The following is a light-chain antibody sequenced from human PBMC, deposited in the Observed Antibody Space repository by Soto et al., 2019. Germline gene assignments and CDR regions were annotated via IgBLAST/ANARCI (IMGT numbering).Light chain of an antibody. CDR3: QQYNSYSGT. CDR2: DAS. Sequence: DIQMTQSPSTLSASVGDRVTITCRASQSISSWLAWYQQEPGKAPKLLIYDASSLESGVPSRFGGSGSGTEFTLTISSLQPDDFATYYCQQYNSYSGTFGQGTKLEIK. CDR1: QSISSW. V-gene: IGKV1-5*01. J-gene: IGKJ2*02.